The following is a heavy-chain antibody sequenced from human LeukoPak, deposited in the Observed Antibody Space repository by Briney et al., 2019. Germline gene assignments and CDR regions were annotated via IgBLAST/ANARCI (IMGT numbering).Heavy chain of an antibody. CDR2: ISSSSSYI. Sequence: GESLRLSCAASGFTFSSYSMNWVRQAPGKGLEWVSSISSSSSYIYYADSVKGRFTISRDNAKNSLYLQMNSLRAEDTAVYYCAREVFGYFDYWGQGTLVTVSS. CDR3: AREVFGYFDY. J-gene: IGHJ4*02. CDR1: GFTFSSYS. V-gene: IGHV3-21*01. D-gene: IGHD2-2*03.